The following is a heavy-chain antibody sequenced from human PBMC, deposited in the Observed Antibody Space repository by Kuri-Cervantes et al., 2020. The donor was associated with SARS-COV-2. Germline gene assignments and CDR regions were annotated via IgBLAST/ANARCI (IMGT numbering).Heavy chain of an antibody. V-gene: IGHV3-21*01. Sequence: GESLKISCAASEFTFSSYSMNWVRQAPGKGLEWVSSISSSSSYIYYADSVKGRFTISRDNAKNSLYLQMNSLRADDTAVYYCVRSLYSSGYLYFDLWGQGTLVTVSS. CDR1: EFTFSSYS. CDR3: VRSLYSSGYLYFDL. CDR2: ISSSSSYI. D-gene: IGHD3-22*01. J-gene: IGHJ4*02.